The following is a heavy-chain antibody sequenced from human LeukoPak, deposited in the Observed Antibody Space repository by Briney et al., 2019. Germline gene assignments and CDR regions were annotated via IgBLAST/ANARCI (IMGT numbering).Heavy chain of an antibody. Sequence: SETLSLTCAVYGGSFSGYYWSWIRQPPGKGLEWIGEINHSGSTNYNPSLKSRVTISVDTSKNQFSLKLSSVTAADTAVYYCARLQGDYYGSGSYWNYWGQGTLVTVSS. CDR1: GGSFSGYY. V-gene: IGHV4-34*01. J-gene: IGHJ4*02. CDR3: ARLQGDYYGSGSYWNY. D-gene: IGHD3-10*01. CDR2: INHSGST.